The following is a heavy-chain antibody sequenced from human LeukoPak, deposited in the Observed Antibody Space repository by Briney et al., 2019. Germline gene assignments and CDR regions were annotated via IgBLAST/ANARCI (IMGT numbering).Heavy chain of an antibody. D-gene: IGHD2-15*01. J-gene: IGHJ4*02. CDR1: GFTFSNYA. CDR3: AKGVVVVAATPFDS. V-gene: IGHV3-23*01. CDR2: ISGSGSGT. Sequence: PGGSLRLSCAASGFTFSNYAMSWVRQAPGKGLEWVSGISGSGSGTYYADSAKGRFTISRDNSKNTLSLQMNSLRAEDTAVYYCAKGVVVVAATPFDSWGQGTLVTVSS.